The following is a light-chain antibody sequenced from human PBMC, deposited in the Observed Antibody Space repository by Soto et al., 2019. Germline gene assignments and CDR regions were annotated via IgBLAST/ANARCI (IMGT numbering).Light chain of an antibody. CDR3: QQYGNSPFT. V-gene: IGKV3D-15*01. J-gene: IGKJ5*01. CDR1: QSVSSN. CDR2: DAS. Sequence: EIVLTQSPATLSVSPGERATLSCRASQSVSSNLAWYQQKPGQAPRLLIYDASNRATGIPARISGSGSGTEFTLTINSLQAEVFADYYWQQYGNSPFTFGQGTRLEIK.